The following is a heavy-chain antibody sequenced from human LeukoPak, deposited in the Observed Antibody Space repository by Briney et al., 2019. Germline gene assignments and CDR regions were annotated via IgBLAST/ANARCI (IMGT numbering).Heavy chain of an antibody. CDR1: GGSISGSDYY. J-gene: IGHJ6*02. V-gene: IGHV4-39*07. CDR3: ARDRQWLVPRSYYYGMDV. Sequence: NPSETLSLTCIVSGGSISGSDYYWGWIRQPPGKGLEWIASIYYSGSTYYNPSLKSRVTISVDTSKNQFSLRLTSVTAADTAVYYCARDRQWLVPRSYYYGMDVWGQGTTVTVSS. CDR2: IYYSGST. D-gene: IGHD6-19*01.